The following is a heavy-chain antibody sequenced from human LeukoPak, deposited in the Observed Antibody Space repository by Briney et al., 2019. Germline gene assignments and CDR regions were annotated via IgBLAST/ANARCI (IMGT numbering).Heavy chain of an antibody. CDR3: AKDRSRTNDICHGDFDY. V-gene: IGHV3-23*01. CDR2: ISGSGGST. CDR1: GFTFSSYA. J-gene: IGHJ4*02. D-gene: IGHD2-8*01. Sequence: GGSLRLSCAASGFTFSSYAVSWVRQAPGKGLEWVSSISGSGGSTYSADSVKGRFTISRDNSKNTLYLQMNSLRAEDTALYYCAKDRSRTNDICHGDFDYWGQGTLVTVSS.